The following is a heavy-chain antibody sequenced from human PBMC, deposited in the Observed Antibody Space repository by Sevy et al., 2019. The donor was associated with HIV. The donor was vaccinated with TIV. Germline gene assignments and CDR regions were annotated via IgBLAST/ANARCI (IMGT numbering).Heavy chain of an antibody. CDR3: ARLFSCGGDCYYLDY. CDR1: GFTFSNYD. D-gene: IGHD2-21*02. Sequence: GGSLRLSCAASGFTFSNYDMHWVRQAPGKGLEWVAVISHDGNYKNYADSVKVRFTISRDEFKNTLYLQMSSLRPEDTADYFCARLFSCGGDCYYLDYWGQGALVTVSS. CDR2: ISHDGNYK. J-gene: IGHJ4*02. V-gene: IGHV3-30-3*01.